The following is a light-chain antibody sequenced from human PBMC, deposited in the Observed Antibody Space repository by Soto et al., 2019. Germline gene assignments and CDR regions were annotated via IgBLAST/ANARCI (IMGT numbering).Light chain of an antibody. CDR1: SSNIGAGYD. Sequence: QSVLTQPPSVSGAPGQRVTLSCTGSSSNIGAGYDVHWYQQLPGTAPKRLIYGNSNRPSGVPDRFSGSKSGTSASLAITGLQAEDEADYYCQSYDSSLSSGVFGGGTKVTVL. J-gene: IGLJ2*01. CDR2: GNS. V-gene: IGLV1-40*01. CDR3: QSYDSSLSSGV.